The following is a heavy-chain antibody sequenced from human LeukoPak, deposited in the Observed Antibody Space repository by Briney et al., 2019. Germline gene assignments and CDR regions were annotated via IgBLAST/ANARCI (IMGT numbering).Heavy chain of an antibody. CDR1: GGSFSGYY. Sequence: SETLSLTCAVYGGSFSGYYWSWIRQPPGKGLEWIGEINHSGSTNYNPSLKSRVTISVDTSKNQFSLKLSSVTAADTAVYYCARHKMIRNTRGVIYFDYWGQGTLVTVSS. J-gene: IGHJ4*02. CDR3: ARHKMIRNTRGVIYFDY. CDR2: INHSGST. V-gene: IGHV4-34*01. D-gene: IGHD2-2*01.